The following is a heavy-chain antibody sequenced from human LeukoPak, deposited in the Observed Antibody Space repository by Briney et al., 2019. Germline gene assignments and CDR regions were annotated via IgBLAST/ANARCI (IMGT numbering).Heavy chain of an antibody. CDR2: INPNTGDT. CDR1: GYTFTGYY. Sequence: ASVKVSCKASGYTFTGYYMHWVRQAPGQGLEWMGWINPNTGDTNFAQKFQGRVAMTRDTSLSTAYMDLSRLTSDDTAVYYCARDWPGISLHFDLWGRGTLITVPS. CDR3: ARDWPGISLHFDL. J-gene: IGHJ2*01. V-gene: IGHV1-2*02. D-gene: IGHD2-15*01.